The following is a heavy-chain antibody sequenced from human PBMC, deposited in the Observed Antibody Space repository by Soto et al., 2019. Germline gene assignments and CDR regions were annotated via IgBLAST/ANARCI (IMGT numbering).Heavy chain of an antibody. J-gene: IGHJ5*02. V-gene: IGHV1-8*02. CDR1: GYTFTSYD. D-gene: IGHD5-18*01. Sequence: QVQLVQSGAEVKKPGASVKVSCKASGYTFTSYDIHWVRQATGQGLEWMGWMNPNSGNTGYAQKLQGRVTMPRNTSRSTAYIELSSLRSEDTAVYYCASGTMDGYSYGYEPDWFDPWGPGTLVTVSS. CDR2: MNPNSGNT. CDR3: ASGTMDGYSYGYEPDWFDP.